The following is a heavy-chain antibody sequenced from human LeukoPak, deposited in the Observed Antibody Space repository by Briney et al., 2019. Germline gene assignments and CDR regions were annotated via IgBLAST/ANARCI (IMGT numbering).Heavy chain of an antibody. Sequence: SETLSLTCTVSGGSISSYYWSWIRQPPGKGLEWIGYIYYSGSTYYNPSLKSRVTISVDRSKNQFSLKLSSVTAADTAVYYCARLRIAVAYFDYWGQGTLVTVSS. CDR2: IYYSGST. CDR3: ARLRIAVAYFDY. V-gene: IGHV4-59*12. CDR1: GGSISSYY. J-gene: IGHJ4*02. D-gene: IGHD6-19*01.